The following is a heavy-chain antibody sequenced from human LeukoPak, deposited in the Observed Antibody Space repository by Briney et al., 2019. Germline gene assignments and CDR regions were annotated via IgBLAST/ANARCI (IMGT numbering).Heavy chain of an antibody. J-gene: IGHJ5*02. V-gene: IGHV1-2*02. CDR1: GHTFTGYY. CDR2: INPNSGGT. CDR3: ARDRWARYCSGGSCPYWFDP. D-gene: IGHD2-15*01. Sequence: ASVKVSCKASGHTFTGYYMHWVRQAPGQGLEWMGWINPNSGGTNYAQKFQGRVTMTRDTSISTAYMELSRLRSDDTAVYYCARDRWARYCSGGSCPYWFDPWGQGTLVTVSS.